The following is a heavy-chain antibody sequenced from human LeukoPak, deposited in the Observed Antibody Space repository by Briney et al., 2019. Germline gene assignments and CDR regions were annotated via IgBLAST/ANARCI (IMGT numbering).Heavy chain of an antibody. Sequence: PGESLTISCKGSGYSFTGYWIAWVRQMPGKGLEWMGIIYPGDSDTTYSPSFQGQVTISADKSINTAYLRWSSLKASDTAMYYCARLLTQAFDVWGQGTMVTVSS. V-gene: IGHV5-51*01. CDR2: IYPGDSDT. J-gene: IGHJ3*01. CDR3: ARLLTQAFDV. CDR1: GYSFTGYW.